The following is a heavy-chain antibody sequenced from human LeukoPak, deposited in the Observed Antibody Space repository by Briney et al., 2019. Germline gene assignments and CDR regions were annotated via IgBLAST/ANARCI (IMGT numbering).Heavy chain of an antibody. V-gene: IGHV3-21*01. D-gene: IGHD1-26*01. CDR3: ARYSGSYFDPFGTYGMDV. Sequence: GGSLRLSCAASGFTFSSYSMNRVRQAPGKGLEWVSSISSSSSYIYYADSVKGRFTISRDNAKNSLYLQMNSLRAEDTAVYYCARYSGSYFDPFGTYGMDVWGQGTTVTVSS. CDR1: GFTFSSYS. J-gene: IGHJ6*02. CDR2: ISSSSSYI.